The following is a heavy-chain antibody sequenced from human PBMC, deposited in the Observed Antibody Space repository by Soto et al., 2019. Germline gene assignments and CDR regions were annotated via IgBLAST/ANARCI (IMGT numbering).Heavy chain of an antibody. Sequence: PSETLSLTCAVYGGSFSGYYWSWIRQPPGKGLEWIGEINHSGSTNYNPSLKSRVTISVDTSKNQFSLKLSSVTAADTAVYYCAKQGGTDYWGQGTLVTVSS. CDR1: GGSFSGYY. CDR3: AKQGGTDY. D-gene: IGHD3-16*01. CDR2: INHSGST. V-gene: IGHV4-34*01. J-gene: IGHJ4*02.